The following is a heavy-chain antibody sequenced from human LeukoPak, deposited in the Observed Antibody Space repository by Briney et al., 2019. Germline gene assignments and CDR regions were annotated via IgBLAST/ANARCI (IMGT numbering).Heavy chain of an antibody. V-gene: IGHV3-9*01. CDR2: ISWNSGSI. Sequence: GGSPRLSCAASGFTFDDYAMHWVRQAPGKGLEWVSGISWNSGSIGYADSVKGRFTISRDNAKNSLYLQMNSLRAEDTALYYCAKVAVAGTYRYFDLWGRGTLVTVSS. CDR1: GFTFDDYA. D-gene: IGHD6-19*01. CDR3: AKVAVAGTYRYFDL. J-gene: IGHJ2*01.